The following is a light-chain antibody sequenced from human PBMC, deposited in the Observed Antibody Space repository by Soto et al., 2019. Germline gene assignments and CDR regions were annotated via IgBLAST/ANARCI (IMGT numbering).Light chain of an antibody. CDR3: QQYGSSPST. J-gene: IGKJ1*01. CDR2: DAS. CDR1: QSVSSSY. Sequence: EIVLTQSPGTLSLPPGERATLSCRASQSVSSSYLAWYQQRPGQAPRLLIYDASSRATGIPDRFSGSGSGTDFTLTISRLEPEDFAVYYCQQYGSSPSTFGQGTKVEIK. V-gene: IGKV3-20*01.